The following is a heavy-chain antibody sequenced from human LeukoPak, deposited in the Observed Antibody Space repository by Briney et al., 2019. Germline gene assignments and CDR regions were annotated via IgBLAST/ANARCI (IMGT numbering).Heavy chain of an antibody. D-gene: IGHD1-26*01. CDR1: GFTFSSYG. CDR2: ISYDGSNK. Sequence: GGSLRLSCAASGFTFSSYGMHWVRQAPGKGLEWVAVISYDGSNKYYADSVKGRFTISRDNAKNTLYLQMNSLRAEDTAVYYCARPRLYSASPDFDYWGQGTLVTVSS. J-gene: IGHJ4*02. CDR3: ARPRLYSASPDFDY. V-gene: IGHV3-30*03.